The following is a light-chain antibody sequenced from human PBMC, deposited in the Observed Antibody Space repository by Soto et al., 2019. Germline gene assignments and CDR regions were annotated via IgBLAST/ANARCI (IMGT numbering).Light chain of an antibody. J-gene: IGKJ3*01. CDR2: GAS. CDR3: QQYVSSPLFT. CDR1: QSVSSSY. Sequence: EIVLTQSPGTLSLSPGERATLSCRASQSVSSSYLAWYQQKPGQAPRLLIYGASSRATGIPDRFSGSGSGTDFTLTIGRLDPEAFAVYYCQQYVSSPLFTFGPGTKVDIK. V-gene: IGKV3-20*01.